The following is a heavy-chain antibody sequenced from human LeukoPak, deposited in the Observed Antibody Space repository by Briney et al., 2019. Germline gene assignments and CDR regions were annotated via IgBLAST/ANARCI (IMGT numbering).Heavy chain of an antibody. CDR1: GGSISGYY. V-gene: IGHV4-59*01. Sequence: SETLSLTCAVSGGSISGYYWSWIRLPPGKGLEWIGYIYHTGNSNYNPSLRSRVTVSVDTSKNQLSLELTSVTAADTAVYYCARSLPLGELTFRPFFDFWGRGNLVIVSS. CDR2: IYHTGNS. J-gene: IGHJ4*02. CDR3: ARSLPLGELTFRPFFDF. D-gene: IGHD3-16*01.